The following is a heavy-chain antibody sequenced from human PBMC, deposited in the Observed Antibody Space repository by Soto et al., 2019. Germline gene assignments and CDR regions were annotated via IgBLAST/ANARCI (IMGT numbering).Heavy chain of an antibody. V-gene: IGHV1-18*01. CDR1: GYTFTSYG. Sequence: QAQLVQSGAEEKKPGASVKVSCKASGYTFTSYGISWVRQAPGQGLEWMGWVSAYDGDTNYAQKLQGRVTMTTDTSTTTVYMELRSMRSDDTAVYYCARDYHCRSNGYYSDVFDIWGQGTMVTVSS. CDR3: ARDYHCRSNGYYSDVFDI. D-gene: IGHD3-22*01. CDR2: VSAYDGDT. J-gene: IGHJ3*02.